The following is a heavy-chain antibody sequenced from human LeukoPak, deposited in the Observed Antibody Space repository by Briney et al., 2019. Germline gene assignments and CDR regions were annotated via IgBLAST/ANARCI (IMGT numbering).Heavy chain of an antibody. D-gene: IGHD5-12*01. CDR3: ARSRGYSGYAYDAFDI. CDR2: VYYSGST. J-gene: IGHJ3*02. Sequence: SETLSFTCSVSGVSINNYYWSWIREPPGRGLEWIGYVYYSGSTNYNPSLKSRVTISVDTSKNQFSLKLSSVTAADTAVYYCARSRGYSGYAYDAFDIWGQGTMVTVSS. V-gene: IGHV4-59*01. CDR1: GVSINNYY.